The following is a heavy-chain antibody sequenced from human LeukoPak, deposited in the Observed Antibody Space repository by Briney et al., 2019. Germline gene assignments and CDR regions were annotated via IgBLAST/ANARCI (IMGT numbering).Heavy chain of an antibody. V-gene: IGHV3-66*01. CDR2: IYSGGST. CDR1: GFTVSSNY. Sequence: PGGSLRLSCAASGFTVSSNYMSWVRQAPGKGLEWVSLIYSGGSTYYADSVKGRFTISRDNSKNTLYLQMNSLRAEDTAVYYCAGSITIIVADYWGQGTLVTVSS. D-gene: IGHD3-22*01. CDR3: AGSITIIVADY. J-gene: IGHJ4*02.